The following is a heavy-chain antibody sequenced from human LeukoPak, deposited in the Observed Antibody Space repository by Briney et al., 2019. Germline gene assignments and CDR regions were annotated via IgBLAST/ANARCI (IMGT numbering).Heavy chain of an antibody. CDR2: INSDGGST. V-gene: IGHV3-64*05. Sequence: PGGSLRLSCSASGFTFSSYAMHWVRQAPGKGLEHVSAINSDGGSTYYADSVKGRFTISRDNSKNTLYFQMRSLRAEDAAVYYCVKGGRYSSGWFYYWGQGTLVTVSS. J-gene: IGHJ4*02. CDR1: GFTFSSYA. CDR3: VKGGRYSSGWFYY. D-gene: IGHD6-19*01.